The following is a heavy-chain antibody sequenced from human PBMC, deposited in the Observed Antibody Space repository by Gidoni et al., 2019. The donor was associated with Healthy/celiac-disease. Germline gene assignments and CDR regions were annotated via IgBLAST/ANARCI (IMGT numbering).Heavy chain of an antibody. CDR3: ARDHLITIFGVVTNSGGAFDI. Sequence: QVQLVQSGAEVKKPGASVQVSCKASGYSFTSSAMHWVRQAPGQRLEWMGWINAGNGNTKYSQKFQGRVTITRDTSASTAYMELSSLRSEDTAVYYCARDHLITIFGVVTNSGGAFDIWGQGTMVTVSS. CDR2: INAGNGNT. CDR1: GYSFTSSA. D-gene: IGHD3-3*01. J-gene: IGHJ3*02. V-gene: IGHV1-3*01.